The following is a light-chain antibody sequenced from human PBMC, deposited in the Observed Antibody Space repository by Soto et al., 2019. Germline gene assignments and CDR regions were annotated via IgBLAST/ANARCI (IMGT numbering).Light chain of an antibody. CDR1: SGHSSYI. CDR2: LEGSGSY. V-gene: IGLV4-60*03. Sequence: QLVLTQSSSASASLGSSVKLTCTLSSGHSSYIIAWHQQQPGKAPRYLMKLEGSGSYNKGSGVPDRFSGSSSGADRYLTISNLQSEDEADYYCETCDSNTVVFGGGTKLTVL. J-gene: IGLJ2*01. CDR3: ETCDSNTVV.